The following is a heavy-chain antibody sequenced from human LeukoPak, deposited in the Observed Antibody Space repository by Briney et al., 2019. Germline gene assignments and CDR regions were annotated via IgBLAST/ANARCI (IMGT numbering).Heavy chain of an antibody. CDR2: INWNGGST. CDR3: ARDPAVAGSFDY. V-gene: IGHV3-20*04. CDR1: EFTFSSYW. Sequence: GGSLRLSCVASEFTFSSYWMHWVRQAPGKGLEWVSGINWNGGSTGYADSVKGRFTISRDNAKNSLYLQMNSLRAEDTALYYCARDPAVAGSFDYWGQGTLVTVSS. J-gene: IGHJ4*02. D-gene: IGHD6-19*01.